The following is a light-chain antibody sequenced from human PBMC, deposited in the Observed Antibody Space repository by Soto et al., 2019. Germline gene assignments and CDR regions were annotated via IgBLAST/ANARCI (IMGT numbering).Light chain of an antibody. CDR3: QQSYSTPLT. CDR1: PSISSY. V-gene: IGKV1-39*01. CDR2: AAS. J-gene: IGKJ4*01. Sequence: DIQMTQSPSSLSASVGDRVTITCRAGPSISSYLNWYQQKPGKAPKLLIYAASSLQSGVPSRFSGSGSGTDFTLTISSLQPEDFSTYYCQQSYSTPLTFGGGTKVEIK.